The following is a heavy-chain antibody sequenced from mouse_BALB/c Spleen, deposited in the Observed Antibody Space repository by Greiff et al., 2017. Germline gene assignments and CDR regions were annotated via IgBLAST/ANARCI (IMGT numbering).Heavy chain of an antibody. V-gene: IGHV1-55*01. Sequence: VQLQQPGAELVKPGTSVKLSCKASGYNFTSYWINWVKLRPGQGLEWIGDIYPGSGSTNYNEKFKSKATLTVDTSSSTAYMQLSSLASEDSALYYCARGDYEGYYAMDYWGQGTSVTVSS. D-gene: IGHD2-4*01. CDR1: GYNFTSYW. J-gene: IGHJ4*01. CDR2: IYPGSGST. CDR3: ARGDYEGYYAMDY.